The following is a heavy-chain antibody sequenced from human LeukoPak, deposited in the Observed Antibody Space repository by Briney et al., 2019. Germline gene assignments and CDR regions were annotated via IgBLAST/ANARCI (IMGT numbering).Heavy chain of an antibody. CDR1: GGTFSSYA. D-gene: IGHD6-13*01. CDR2: IIPIFGTA. J-gene: IGHJ6*03. Sequence: KVSRKASGGTFSSYAISWVRQAPGQGLKWMGGIIPIFGTANYAQKFQGRVTITTDESTSTAYMELSSLRSEDTAVYYCARGGGYSSSWDYYYYYYMDVWGKGTTVTVSS. V-gene: IGHV1-69*05. CDR3: ARGGGYSSSWDYYYYYYMDV.